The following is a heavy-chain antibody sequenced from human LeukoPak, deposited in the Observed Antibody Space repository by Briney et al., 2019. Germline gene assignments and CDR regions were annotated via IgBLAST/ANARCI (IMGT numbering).Heavy chain of an antibody. V-gene: IGHV4-38-2*02. CDR3: ARDSSGWYLRGDAFDI. D-gene: IGHD6-19*01. Sequence: SETLSLTCTVSGYSISSGYYWGWIRQPPGKGLEWIGSIYHSGSTYYNPSLKSRVTISVDTSKNQFSLKLSSVTAADTAVYYCARDSSGWYLRGDAFDIWGQGTMVTVSS. CDR2: IYHSGST. CDR1: GYSISSGYY. J-gene: IGHJ3*02.